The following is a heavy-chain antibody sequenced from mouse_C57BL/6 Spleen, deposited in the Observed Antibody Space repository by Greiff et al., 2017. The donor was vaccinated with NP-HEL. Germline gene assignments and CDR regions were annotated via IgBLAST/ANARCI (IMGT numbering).Heavy chain of an antibody. J-gene: IGHJ2*01. V-gene: IGHV3-6*01. Sequence: ESGPGLVKPSQSLSLTCSVPGYSITSGYYWNWIRPFPGNKLEWMGYISYDGSNNYNPSLTNRITITRDTAKNQLFLKLKSGTTEDTATYYSARDPAGFDYWGQGTTLTVSS. CDR2: ISYDGSN. CDR1: GYSITSGYY. CDR3: ARDPAGFDY.